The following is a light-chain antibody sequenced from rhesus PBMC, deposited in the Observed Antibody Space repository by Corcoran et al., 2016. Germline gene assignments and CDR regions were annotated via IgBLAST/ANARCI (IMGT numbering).Light chain of an antibody. CDR1: QGISNR. J-gene: IGKJ2*01. Sequence: DIQMIQSPSSLSPSVGDRVTTICRVRQGISNRLAWYQQKTGKALTLLIYMASTLETGVPSRLSGSGSGTDFTLTISGLQPEDIATYCCLRHYHSPYSFGQGTKVEIK. CDR3: LRHYHSPYS. CDR2: MAS. V-gene: IGKV1-69*01.